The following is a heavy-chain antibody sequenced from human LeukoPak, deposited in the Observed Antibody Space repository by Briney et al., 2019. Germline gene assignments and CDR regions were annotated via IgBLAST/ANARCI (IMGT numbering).Heavy chain of an antibody. J-gene: IGHJ4*02. D-gene: IGHD2-21*01. Sequence: GGSLRLSCAASGFSFNSYAMSWVCQAPGKGLECVSGISGSGGSTYYTDSVKGRFTISRDNSKNTLYLQMNSLRAEDTAVYYCAKGGDELVDWGQGTLVTVSS. CDR3: AKGGDELVD. V-gene: IGHV3-23*01. CDR1: GFSFNSYA. CDR2: ISGSGGST.